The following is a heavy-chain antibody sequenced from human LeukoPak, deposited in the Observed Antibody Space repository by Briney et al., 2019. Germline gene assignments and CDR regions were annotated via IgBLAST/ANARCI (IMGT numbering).Heavy chain of an antibody. D-gene: IGHD5-12*01. CDR1: GGTVTRYP. CDR3: ARSSVATFDP. CDR2: IIPIFGTA. V-gene: IGHV1-69*06. Sequence: SVKVSCKASGGTVTRYPISWVRQAPGQGFEWMGGIIPIFGTANYAQKFQGRVTITADKSTSTAYMELSSLRSEDTAVYYCARSSVATFDPWGQGTLVTVSS. J-gene: IGHJ5*02.